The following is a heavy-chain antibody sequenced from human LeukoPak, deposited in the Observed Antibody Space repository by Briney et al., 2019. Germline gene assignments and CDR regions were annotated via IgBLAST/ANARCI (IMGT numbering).Heavy chain of an antibody. CDR2: TKPDGSAE. Sequence: GGSLRLSCEASGFSFRNYWMGWVRQAPGKGLEWVANTKPDGSAEYYADSVRGRFTASRDNANNLLYLQMNRLRAEDTAVYYCARDGGLHTNFDYWGQGTLLTVSS. J-gene: IGHJ4*02. CDR1: GFSFRNYW. CDR3: ARDGGLHTNFDY. D-gene: IGHD2-15*01. V-gene: IGHV3-7*01.